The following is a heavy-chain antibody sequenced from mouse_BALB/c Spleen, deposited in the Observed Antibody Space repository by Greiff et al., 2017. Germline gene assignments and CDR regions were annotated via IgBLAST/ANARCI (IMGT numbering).Heavy chain of an antibody. Sequence: EVQLQESGPGLVKPSQSLSLTCTVTGYSITSDYAWNWLRQFPGNQLGWRGYISYSGSTSYNPSLKSRISITRDPSKNQFFLQLNSVTTEDTATYYCAREGYYWFAYWGQGTLVTVSA. CDR2: ISYSGST. CDR1: GYSITSDYA. CDR3: AREGYYWFAY. V-gene: IGHV3-2*02. J-gene: IGHJ3*01. D-gene: IGHD2-3*01.